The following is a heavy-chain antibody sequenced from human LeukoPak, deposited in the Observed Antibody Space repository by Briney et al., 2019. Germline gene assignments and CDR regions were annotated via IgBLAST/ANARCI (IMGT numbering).Heavy chain of an antibody. J-gene: IGHJ4*02. V-gene: IGHV3-23*01. CDR3: AKGGFDY. Sequence: GSLRLSCAASGFTFRNSAMSWVRQAPGKGLEWVSTFTGGDGSAYYADSVKGRFTISRDNSKNTLYLQMNSLRAEDTALYYCAKGGFDYWGQGTLVTVSS. CDR2: FTGGDGSA. CDR1: GFTFRNSA.